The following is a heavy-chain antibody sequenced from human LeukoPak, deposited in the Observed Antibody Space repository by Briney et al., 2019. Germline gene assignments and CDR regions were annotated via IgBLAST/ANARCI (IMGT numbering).Heavy chain of an antibody. CDR3: ANSGDTAMVFDAFDI. V-gene: IGHV3-9*01. D-gene: IGHD5-18*01. Sequence: GGSLRLSCAASGFTFDDYAMHWVRQAPGKGLEWVSGISWNSGSIGYADSVKGRFTISRDNSKNTLYLQMNSLRAEDTAVYYCANSGDTAMVFDAFDIWGQGTMVTASS. CDR2: ISWNSGSI. CDR1: GFTFDDYA. J-gene: IGHJ3*02.